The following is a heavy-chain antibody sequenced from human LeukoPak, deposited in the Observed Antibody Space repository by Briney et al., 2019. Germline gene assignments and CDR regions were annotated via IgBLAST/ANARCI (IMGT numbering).Heavy chain of an antibody. J-gene: IGHJ4*02. D-gene: IGHD4-17*01. V-gene: IGHV4-38-2*02. CDR2: IYHSGST. CDR1: GYSISSGYY. Sequence: SETLSPTCTVSGYSISSGYYWGWIRQPPGKGLEWIGSIYHSGSTYYNPSLKSRVTISVDTSKNQFSLKLSSVTAADTAVYYCARDKGPSTVTTDGFDYWGQGTLVTVSS. CDR3: ARDKGPSTVTTDGFDY.